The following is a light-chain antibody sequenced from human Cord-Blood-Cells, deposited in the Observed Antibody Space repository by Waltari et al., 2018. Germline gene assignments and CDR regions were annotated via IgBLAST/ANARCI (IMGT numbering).Light chain of an antibody. CDR2: AAS. CDR1: QSISSY. CDR3: QQSYSTPPT. Sequence: QMTQSPASLSASLGDRVTITCRASQSISSYLNWYQQKPGKAPKLLIYAASSLQSGVPSRFSCSGSGTDFTLTISSLQPEDFATYYCQQSYSTPPTFGQGTKVEIK. J-gene: IGKJ1*01. V-gene: IGKV1-39*01.